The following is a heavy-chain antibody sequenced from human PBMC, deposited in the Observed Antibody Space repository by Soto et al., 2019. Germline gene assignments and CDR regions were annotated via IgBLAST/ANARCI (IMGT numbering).Heavy chain of an antibody. D-gene: IGHD6-19*01. J-gene: IGHJ6*02. V-gene: IGHV4-39*01. CDR2: IYYSGSA. CDR3: ARRAASSGNGVDV. Sequence: SETLSLTCTVSGGSISRSSYYWGWIRQSPGKGLEWIGNIYYSGSAYYNPSLKSRVSISLDTSKNQFSLKLSSVTAADTAVYYCARRAASSGNGVDVWGQGTTVTVSS. CDR1: GGSISRSSYY.